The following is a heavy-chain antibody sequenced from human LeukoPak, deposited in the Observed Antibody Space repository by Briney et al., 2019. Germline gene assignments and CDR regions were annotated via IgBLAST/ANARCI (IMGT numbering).Heavy chain of an antibody. CDR3: ARTDSSGYYGDY. Sequence: SETLSLTCTVSGGSISSGDYYWSWIRQPPGKGLEWIGYIYYSGTTYYNPSLKSRLTISVDTSKNQFSLKLSSVTAADTAVYYCARTDSSGYYGDYWGQGTLVTVSS. CDR1: GGSISSGDYY. J-gene: IGHJ4*02. D-gene: IGHD3-22*01. V-gene: IGHV4-30-4*01. CDR2: IYYSGTT.